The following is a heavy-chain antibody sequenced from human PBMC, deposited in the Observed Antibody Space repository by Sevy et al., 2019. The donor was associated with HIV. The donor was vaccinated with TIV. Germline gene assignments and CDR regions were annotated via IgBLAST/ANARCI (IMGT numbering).Heavy chain of an antibody. CDR2: INPKDGGT. CDR3: TRDGLHWGQFDY. CDR1: GYTFSDFY. D-gene: IGHD7-27*01. J-gene: IGHJ4*02. V-gene: IGHV1-2*02. Sequence: ASVKVSCKASGYTFSDFYIHWVRQAPGQGLEWMVGINPKDGGTKFPQNFRGRVTVTRDTSISTVYLEVTRLTSDDTDVYYCTRDGLHWGQFDYWGPGSLVTVSS.